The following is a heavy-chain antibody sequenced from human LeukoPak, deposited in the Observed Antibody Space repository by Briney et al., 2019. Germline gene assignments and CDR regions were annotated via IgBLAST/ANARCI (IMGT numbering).Heavy chain of an antibody. V-gene: IGHV3-7*05. Sequence: GGSLRLSCAASGFTFSSYWMGWVRQAPRKGLEWVANINLDGSDKYYVDSVKGRFTISRDNADNSLYLQMSSLRAEDTAVYYCAKVPSRTSTSCYAFFDYWGQGTLVTVSS. D-gene: IGHD2-2*01. CDR3: AKVPSRTSTSCYAFFDY. CDR2: INLDGSDK. CDR1: GFTFSSYW. J-gene: IGHJ4*02.